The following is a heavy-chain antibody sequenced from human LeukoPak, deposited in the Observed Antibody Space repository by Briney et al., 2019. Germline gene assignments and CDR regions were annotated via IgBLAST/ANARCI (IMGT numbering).Heavy chain of an antibody. CDR2: ISSSSNYI. Sequence: GGSLRLSCAASGFTFSSYSMNWVRQAPGKGLEWVSSISSSSNYIYYADSVRGRFTISRDNAKNSLSLQMNSLRAEDTAVYYCARCYDFWSGYAHFDYWGQGTLVTVSS. J-gene: IGHJ4*02. D-gene: IGHD3-3*01. CDR3: ARCYDFWSGYAHFDY. V-gene: IGHV3-21*01. CDR1: GFTFSSYS.